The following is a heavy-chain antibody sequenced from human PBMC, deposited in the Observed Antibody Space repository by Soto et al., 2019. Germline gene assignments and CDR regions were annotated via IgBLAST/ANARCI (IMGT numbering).Heavy chain of an antibody. J-gene: IGHJ5*02. CDR3: AKNPYYDFWSGYYTNNWFDP. Sequence: EVQLLESGGGLVQPGGSLRLSCAASGFTFSSYAMSWVRQAPGKGLEWVSAISGSGGSTYYADSVKGRFTISRDNSKNTLYLQMNSRRAEDTAVYYCAKNPYYDFWSGYYTNNWFDPWGQGTLVTVSS. CDR2: ISGSGGST. CDR1: GFTFSSYA. D-gene: IGHD3-3*01. V-gene: IGHV3-23*01.